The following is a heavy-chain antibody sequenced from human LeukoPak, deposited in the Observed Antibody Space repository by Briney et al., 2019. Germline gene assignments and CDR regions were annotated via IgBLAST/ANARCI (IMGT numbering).Heavy chain of an antibody. Sequence: SVKVSCKASGGTFSSHAISWVRQAPGQGLEWMGRIIPIFGIANYAQKFQGRVTITADKSTSTAYMELSSLRSEDTAVYYCARGRTAMAPVGPLDYWGQGTLVTVSS. D-gene: IGHD5-18*01. CDR2: IIPIFGIA. J-gene: IGHJ4*02. V-gene: IGHV1-69*04. CDR3: ARGRTAMAPVGPLDY. CDR1: GGTFSSHA.